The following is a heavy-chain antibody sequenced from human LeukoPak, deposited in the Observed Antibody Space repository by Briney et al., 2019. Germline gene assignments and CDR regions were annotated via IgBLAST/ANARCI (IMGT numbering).Heavy chain of an antibody. V-gene: IGHV4-4*02. CDR2: IYHSGST. Sequence: PSGTLSLTCAVSGGSISSSNWWSWVRQPPGKGLEWIGEIYHSGSTNYNPSLKSRVTISVDTSKNQFSLKLSSVTAADTAVYYCARGETVVVTAWYYFDYWGQGTLVTVSS. D-gene: IGHD2-21*02. CDR1: GGSISSSNW. CDR3: ARGETVVVTAWYYFDY. J-gene: IGHJ4*02.